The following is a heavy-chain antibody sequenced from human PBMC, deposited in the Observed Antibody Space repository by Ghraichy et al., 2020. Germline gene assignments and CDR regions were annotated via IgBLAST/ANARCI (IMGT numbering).Heavy chain of an antibody. CDR1: GGSFSGYY. D-gene: IGHD6-13*01. V-gene: IGHV4-34*01. CDR2: INHSGST. Sequence: SETLSLTCAVYGGSFSGYYWSWIRQTPGNGLEWIGEINHSGSTNYNPSLKSRFTISVDTSKNQFSLKLSSVTAADTAVYYCARIWVSSSFRDAFDIWCQGTMVTVSS. J-gene: IGHJ3*02. CDR3: ARIWVSSSFRDAFDI.